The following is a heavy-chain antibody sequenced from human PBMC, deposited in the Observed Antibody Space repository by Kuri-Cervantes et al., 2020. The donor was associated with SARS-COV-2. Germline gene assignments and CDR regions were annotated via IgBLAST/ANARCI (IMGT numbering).Heavy chain of an antibody. D-gene: IGHD4-17*01. CDR3: AKEGGDGDYADYYFDY. CDR2: ISGSGGST. Sequence: LSLTCAASGFTVSSNEMSWVRQAPGKGLEWVSAISGSGGSTYYADSVEGRFTISRDNSKNTLYLQTNSLRAEDTAVYYCAKEGGDGDYADYYFDYWGQGTLVTVSS. J-gene: IGHJ4*02. CDR1: GFTVSSNE. V-gene: IGHV3-23*01.